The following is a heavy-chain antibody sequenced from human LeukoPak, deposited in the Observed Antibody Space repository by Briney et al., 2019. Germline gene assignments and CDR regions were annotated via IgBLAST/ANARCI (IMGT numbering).Heavy chain of an antibody. CDR1: GYTFTGYY. J-gene: IGHJ5*02. V-gene: IGHV1-2*02. CDR2: INPNSGGT. CDR3: ARDLEWFDP. Sequence: ASVKVSCKASGYTFTGYYMHWVRQAPGQGLEWMGWINPNSGGTNYAQKFQGRVTMTRDTSIRTAYMELSRLRSDDTAMYYCARDLEWFDPWGQGTLVTVSS. D-gene: IGHD3-3*01.